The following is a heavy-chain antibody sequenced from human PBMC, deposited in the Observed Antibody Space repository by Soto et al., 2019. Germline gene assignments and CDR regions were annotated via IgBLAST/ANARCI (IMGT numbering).Heavy chain of an antibody. J-gene: IGHJ5*02. D-gene: IGHD1-20*01. CDR1: SGSISSSNW. CDR2: IYHSGST. Sequence: QVQLQESGPGLVKPSGTLSLTCAVSSGSISSSNWWRWVRQPPGKGLEWIGEIYHSGSTNYNPSHKSRVTISVDKSKNQFSLKLSSVTAADTAVYYCARRLTWDNGNDVLWFDPWGQGTMVTVSS. CDR3: ARRLTWDNGNDVLWFDP. V-gene: IGHV4-4*02.